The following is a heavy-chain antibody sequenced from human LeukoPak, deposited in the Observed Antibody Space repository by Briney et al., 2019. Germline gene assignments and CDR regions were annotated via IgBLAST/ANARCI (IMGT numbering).Heavy chain of an antibody. V-gene: IGHV7-4-1*02. CDR3: ASCNDSSVYFAY. CDR2: VNTNTGNP. J-gene: IGHJ4*02. D-gene: IGHD3-22*01. Sequence: ASVKVSCKPSGYTFTDYAINWVRQAPGQELEYMGWVNTNTGNPTYAQGFTGRFVFSSDSSVSTAYLQITSLKADDSAIYFCASCNDSSVYFAYWGQGTLVTVSS. CDR1: GYTFTDYA.